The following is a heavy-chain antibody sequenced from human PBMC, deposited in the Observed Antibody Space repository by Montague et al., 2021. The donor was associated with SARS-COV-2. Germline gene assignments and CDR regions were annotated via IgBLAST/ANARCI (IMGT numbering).Heavy chain of an antibody. Sequence: SLRLSCAASGFNFRSHWMHWVRQVPGKGLVWVSRIMGDGITASDGSIXXYADSVKGRFTVSRDNAKNTVDLQMKSLTAEDTALYYCARDGGGGTAFDLWGQGSPVIVSS. CDR1: GFNFRSHW. J-gene: IGHJ4*02. D-gene: IGHD4-23*01. CDR3: ARDGGGGTAFDL. V-gene: IGHV3-74*03. CDR2: IMGDGITASDGSIX.